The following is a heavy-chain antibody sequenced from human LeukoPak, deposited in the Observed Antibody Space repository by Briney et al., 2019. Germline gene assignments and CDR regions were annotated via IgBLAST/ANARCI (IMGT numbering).Heavy chain of an antibody. CDR3: ARTVTGYYYYYVDV. CDR1: GFTFSSYS. D-gene: IGHD4-17*01. J-gene: IGHJ6*03. Sequence: GGSLRLSCAASGFTFSSYSMNWGRQAPGRGLEWVSGISGRGSSTYYAESVKGRFTISRDNSKNPLYLQMNSMRAEDTGVYYCARTVTGYYYYYVDVWGKGTTVTVSS. CDR2: ISGRGSST. V-gene: IGHV3-48*01.